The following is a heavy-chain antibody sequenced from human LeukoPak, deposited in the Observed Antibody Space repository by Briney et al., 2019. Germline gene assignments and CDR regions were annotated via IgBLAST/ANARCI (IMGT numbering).Heavy chain of an antibody. CDR3: ARDLNLRRLWFGESDYYYYMDV. V-gene: IGHV1-18*01. J-gene: IGHJ6*03. D-gene: IGHD3-10*01. Sequence: ASVKVSCKASGYTFTSYGISWVRQAPGQGLEWMGWISAYNGNTNYAQKRQGRVTMTTDTSTRTAYMELRSLRSDDTAVYYCARDLNLRRLWFGESDYYYYMDVWGKGTTVTVSS. CDR1: GYTFTSYG. CDR2: ISAYNGNT.